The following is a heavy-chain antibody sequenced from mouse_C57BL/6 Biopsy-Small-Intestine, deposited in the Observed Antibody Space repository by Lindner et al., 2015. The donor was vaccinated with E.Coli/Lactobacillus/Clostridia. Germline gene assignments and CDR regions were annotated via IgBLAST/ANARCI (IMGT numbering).Heavy chain of an antibody. CDR3: ARWGTYAMDY. Sequence: LQESGAELVRPGTSVKMSCKAAGYTFTDYWIGWVKQRPGHGLEWIGESYPGGGYTNYNEKFKGKVTLTADTSSSTSYMQLSTLTSEDSAIYYCARWGTYAMDYWGQGTSVTVSS. CDR2: SYPGGGYT. V-gene: IGHV1-63*02. J-gene: IGHJ4*01. CDR1: GYTFTDYW. D-gene: IGHD2-14*01.